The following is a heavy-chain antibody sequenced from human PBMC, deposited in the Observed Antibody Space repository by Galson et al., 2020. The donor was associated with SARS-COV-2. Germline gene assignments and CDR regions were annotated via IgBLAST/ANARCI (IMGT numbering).Heavy chain of an antibody. J-gene: IGHJ1*01. Sequence: SATLSLTCTVSGGSISDSSYYWDWNRQSPGQGLEWIGSLYYSGSTYYNPSLEGRVTISIFTSKNQFTLKVNSLTAADTAGYYCARGSGSYYYFHHWGQGTLVTVSS. CDR3: ARGSGSYYYFHH. CDR1: GGSISDSSYY. CDR2: LYYSGST. V-gene: IGHV4-39*02. D-gene: IGHD3-10*01.